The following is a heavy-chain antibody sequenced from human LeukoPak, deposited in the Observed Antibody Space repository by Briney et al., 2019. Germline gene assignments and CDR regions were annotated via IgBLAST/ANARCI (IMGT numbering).Heavy chain of an antibody. CDR3: TTAPATMVRGVIELDY. J-gene: IGHJ4*02. CDR2: IKSKTDGGTT. V-gene: IGHV3-15*01. D-gene: IGHD3-10*01. Sequence: GGSLRLFCAASGFTFSNAWMSWVRQAPGKGVEWVGRIKSKTDGGTTDYAAPVKGRFTISIDDSKHTLYLQMNSLKTEDTAVYYCTTAPATMVRGVIELDYWGQGTLVTVSS. CDR1: GFTFSNAW.